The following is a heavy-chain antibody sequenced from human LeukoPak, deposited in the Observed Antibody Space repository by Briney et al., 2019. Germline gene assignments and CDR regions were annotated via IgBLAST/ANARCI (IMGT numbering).Heavy chain of an antibody. CDR3: ARIVRVAATGTLGTYFFDY. Sequence: PSETLSLTCTVSGGSISSNSYYWGWIRQPPGKGLEWIGSIYYSGSTYYNPSLKSRVTISVDTSKNQFSLKLSSVTAADTAVYYCARIVRVAATGTLGTYFFDYWGQGTLVTVSS. D-gene: IGHD6-13*01. CDR1: GGSISSNSYY. J-gene: IGHJ4*02. V-gene: IGHV4-39*07. CDR2: IYYSGST.